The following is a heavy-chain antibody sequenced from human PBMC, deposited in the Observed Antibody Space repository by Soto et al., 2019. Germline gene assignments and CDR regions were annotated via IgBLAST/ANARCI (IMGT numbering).Heavy chain of an antibody. D-gene: IGHD3-10*01. J-gene: IGHJ5*02. CDR3: ARERGRNWFDP. CDR1: GFTFSSYS. V-gene: IGHV3-48*01. Sequence: GGSLRLSCAASGFTFSSYSMNWVRQAPGKGLDCVSYISSISSTIYYADSVKGRFTISIDNAKNSLYLQMNSLRAEDTAVYYCARERGRNWFDPWGQGTLVTVSS. CDR2: ISSISSTI.